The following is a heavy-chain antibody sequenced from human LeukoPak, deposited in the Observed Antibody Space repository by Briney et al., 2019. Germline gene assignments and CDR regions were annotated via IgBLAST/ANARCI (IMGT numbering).Heavy chain of an antibody. Sequence: VKVSCKASGGTFSSYAISWVRQAPGQGLEWMGRIIPIFGTANYAQKFQGRVTITTDESTSTAYMELSSLRSEDTAVYYCAAGTMIGNAFDIWGQGTMVTVSS. V-gene: IGHV1-69*13. CDR1: GGTFSSYA. CDR2: IIPIFGTA. J-gene: IGHJ3*02. D-gene: IGHD3-22*01. CDR3: AAGTMIGNAFDI.